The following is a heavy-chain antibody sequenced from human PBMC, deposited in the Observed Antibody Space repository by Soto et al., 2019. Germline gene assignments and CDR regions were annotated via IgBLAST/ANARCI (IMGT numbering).Heavy chain of an antibody. V-gene: IGHV3-20*04. CDR3: ARNGFDI. J-gene: IGHJ3*02. Sequence: EVQLVESGGGVVRPGGSLRLSCAAPGFTFDDFDMNWVRQAPGKGLEWVSAINWNGDGTGYADSVQGRFTISRDNAKNSLYLQLNSLRVEDTAIYYCARNGFDIWGQGTMVTVSA. CDR2: INWNGDGT. CDR1: GFTFDDFD.